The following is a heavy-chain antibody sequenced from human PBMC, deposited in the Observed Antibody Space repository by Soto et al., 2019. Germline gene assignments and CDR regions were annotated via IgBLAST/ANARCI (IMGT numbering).Heavy chain of an antibody. CDR1: GFTFSSYA. J-gene: IGHJ1*01. D-gene: IGHD6-19*01. CDR3: ASYPLGIAVAGKYFQH. CDR2: ISYDGSNK. Sequence: GGSLRLSCAASGFTFSSYAMHWVRQAPGKGLEWVAVISYDGSNKYYADSVKGRFTISRDNSKNTLYLQMNSLRAEDTAVYYCASYPLGIAVAGKYFQHWGQGTLVTVSS. V-gene: IGHV3-30-3*01.